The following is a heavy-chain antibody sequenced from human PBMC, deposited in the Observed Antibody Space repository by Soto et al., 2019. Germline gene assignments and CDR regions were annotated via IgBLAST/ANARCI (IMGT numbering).Heavy chain of an antibody. Sequence: PSDPRSLTPSGSGGSLSSIRNNWGWISRPAGSGRERIGSIYYSGSTYYNPSLKSRVTISVDTSKNQFSLKLSSVTAADTAVYYCARPYPPSLRFLEWFSVAAFDIWGRGTKVSGS. CDR3: ARPYPPSLRFLEWFSVAAFDI. J-gene: IGHJ3*02. V-gene: IGHV4-39*01. D-gene: IGHD3-3*01. CDR1: GGSLSSIRNN. CDR2: IYYSGST.